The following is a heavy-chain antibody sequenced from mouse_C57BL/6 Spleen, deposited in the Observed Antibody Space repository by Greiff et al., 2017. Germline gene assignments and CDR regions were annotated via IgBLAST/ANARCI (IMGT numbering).Heavy chain of an antibody. V-gene: IGHV7-3*01. J-gene: IGHJ4*01. CDR3: ARVYAMDY. CDR1: GFTFTDYY. Sequence: EVKLMESGGGLVQPGGSLSLSCAASGFTFTDYYMSWVRQPPGKALEWLGFIRNKANGYTTEYSASVKGRFTISRDNSQSILYLQMNALRAEDTAMYYWARVYAMDYWGQGTSVTVSS. CDR2: IRNKANGYTT.